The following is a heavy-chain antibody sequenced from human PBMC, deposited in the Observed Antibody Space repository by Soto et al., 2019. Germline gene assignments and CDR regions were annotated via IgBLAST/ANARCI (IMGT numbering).Heavy chain of an antibody. D-gene: IGHD1-26*01. J-gene: IGHJ5*02. CDR1: GGSFSGYY. CDR2: INHSGST. Sequence: SETLSLTCAVYGGSFSGYYWSWIRQPPGKGLEWIGEINHSGSTNYNPSLKSRVTISVDTSKNQFSLKLSSVTAADTAVYYCARGRLGGATWYNWFDPWGQGTLVTSPQ. V-gene: IGHV4-34*01. CDR3: ARGRLGGATWYNWFDP.